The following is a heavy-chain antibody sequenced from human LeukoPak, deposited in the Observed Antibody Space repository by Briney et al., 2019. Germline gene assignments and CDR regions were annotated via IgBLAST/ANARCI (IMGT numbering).Heavy chain of an antibody. J-gene: IGHJ4*02. CDR2: ISSYGDNT. CDR3: ARATNSYGGNSDY. D-gene: IGHD4-23*01. V-gene: IGHV3-64*01. CDR1: GFTFSDYT. Sequence: PGGSLRLSCVASGFTFSDYTMHWVRQAPGKGLEYVSAISSYGDNTYYANSVMGRFTISRDNSKNTLYLQMGSLRADDMAVYYCARATNSYGGNSDYWGQGTLVTVSS.